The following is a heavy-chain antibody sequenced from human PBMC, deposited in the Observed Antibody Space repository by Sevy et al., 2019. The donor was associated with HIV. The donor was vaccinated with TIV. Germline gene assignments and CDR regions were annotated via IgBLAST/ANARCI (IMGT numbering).Heavy chain of an antibody. Sequence: GSLRLSCAVSGFTFSSYWMSWVRQAPGKGLEWVANIKQDGGAQYYVDSVKGRFAISRVNAKNSLFLQMNSLRVEDTAVYYCARSTNSAALDYWGQGTPVTVSS. CDR3: ARSTNSAALDY. CDR1: GFTFSSYW. D-gene: IGHD2-2*01. V-gene: IGHV3-7*01. CDR2: IKQDGGAQ. J-gene: IGHJ4*02.